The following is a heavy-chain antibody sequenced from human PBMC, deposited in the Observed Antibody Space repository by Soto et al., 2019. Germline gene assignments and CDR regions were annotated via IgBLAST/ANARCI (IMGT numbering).Heavy chain of an antibody. CDR2: INHSGST. CDR1: GWSFSGYY. J-gene: IGHJ6*02. CDR3: ARGFRGSGSYPYYYYGMDV. D-gene: IGHD3-10*01. Sequence: SETMSLTCAVYGWSFSGYYWGWIRQPPGKGLEWIGEINHSGSTNYNPSLKSRVTISVDTSKNQFSLKLSSVTAADTAVYYCARGFRGSGSYPYYYYGMDVWGQGTTVTVSS. V-gene: IGHV4-34*01.